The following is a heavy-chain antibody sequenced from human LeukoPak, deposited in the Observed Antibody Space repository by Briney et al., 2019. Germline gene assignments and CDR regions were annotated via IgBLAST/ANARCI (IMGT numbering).Heavy chain of an antibody. V-gene: IGHV5-51*01. D-gene: IGHD5-18*01. Sequence: GKSLKISCKGSGYSFTSYWIGWVRQMPGKGLEWMGIIYPGDSDTRYSPSFQGQVTISADKSISTAYLQWSSLKASDTAMYYCARHNKGYSYGYASGYYYYYMDVWGKGTTVTVSS. CDR3: ARHNKGYSYGYASGYYYYYMDV. J-gene: IGHJ6*03. CDR2: IYPGDSDT. CDR1: GYSFTSYW.